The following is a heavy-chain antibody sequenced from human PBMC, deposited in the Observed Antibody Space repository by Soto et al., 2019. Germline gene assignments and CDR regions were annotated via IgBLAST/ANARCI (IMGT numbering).Heavy chain of an antibody. V-gene: IGHV3-23*01. CDR3: AKGRGGSGSLTPPVDF. J-gene: IGHJ4*02. Sequence: EVQLLESGGGLVQPGGSLRLSCAASGFTFNNDAMTWVRQAPRKGLEWVSSISGGGDTTSYADTVKGRFTVSRDGSKNTLYLQMSSLIAEDTALYYCAKGRGGSGSLTPPVDFWGQGTLVTVSS. CDR2: ISGGGDTT. D-gene: IGHD3-10*01. CDR1: GFTFNNDA.